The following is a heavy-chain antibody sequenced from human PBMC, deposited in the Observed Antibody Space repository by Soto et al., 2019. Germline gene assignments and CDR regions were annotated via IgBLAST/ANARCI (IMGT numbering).Heavy chain of an antibody. V-gene: IGHV3-23*01. CDR2: ISDSGDST. D-gene: IGHD3-16*01. J-gene: IGHJ4*02. CDR3: AKDRLAGGFDY. Sequence: GGSLRLSCAASGFTFSSYAMTWVRQAPGKGLEWVSAISDSGDSTHYADFVKGRITISRDNSRNTLYLQMNSLRADDTAVYYCAKDRLAGGFDYWGQGTLVTVSS. CDR1: GFTFSSYA.